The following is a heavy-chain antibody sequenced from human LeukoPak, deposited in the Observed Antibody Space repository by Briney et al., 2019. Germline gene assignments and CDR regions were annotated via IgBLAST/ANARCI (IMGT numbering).Heavy chain of an antibody. V-gene: IGHV3-21*01. CDR2: ITRSSNYI. CDR1: GFTVSSNY. Sequence: GGSLRLSCAASGFTVSSNYMSWVRQAPGKGLEWVSSITRSSNYIYYADSVKGRFTISRDNAKNSLYLQMNSLRAEDTAVYYCASSRYYGIIAYWGQGTLVTVSS. CDR3: ASSRYYGIIAY. J-gene: IGHJ4*02. D-gene: IGHD3-3*01.